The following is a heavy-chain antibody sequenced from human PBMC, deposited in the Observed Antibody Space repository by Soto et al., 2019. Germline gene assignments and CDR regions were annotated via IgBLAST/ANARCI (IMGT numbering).Heavy chain of an antibody. Sequence: QVQLVESGGGVVQPGRSLRLSCAASGFTFSSYGMHWVRQAPGKGLEWVAVISYDGSNKYYADSVKGRFTISRDNSKNTLYLQMNSLRAEDTAVYYYAKDPGMSWFDPWGQGTLVTVSS. CDR1: GFTFSSYG. CDR2: ISYDGSNK. D-gene: IGHD6-13*01. J-gene: IGHJ5*02. V-gene: IGHV3-30*18. CDR3: AKDPGMSWFDP.